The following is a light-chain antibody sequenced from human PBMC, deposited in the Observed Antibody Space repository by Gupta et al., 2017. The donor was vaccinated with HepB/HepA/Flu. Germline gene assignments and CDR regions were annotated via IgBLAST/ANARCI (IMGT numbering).Light chain of an antibody. CDR3: SSYTSSSTPTWV. J-gene: IGLJ3*02. Sequence: QSALTQPASVSGSPGQSITISCTGTSSDVGGYNYVSWYQQHPGKAPKLMIYDVSNRPSGVSNRLSGSKSGNPASLTISGLQAEDEADYYCSSYTSSSTPTWVFGGGTKLTVL. V-gene: IGLV2-14*03. CDR2: DVS. CDR1: SSDVGGYNY.